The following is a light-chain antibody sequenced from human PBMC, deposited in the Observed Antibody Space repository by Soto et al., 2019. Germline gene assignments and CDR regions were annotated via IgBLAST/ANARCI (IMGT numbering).Light chain of an antibody. J-gene: IGKJ1*01. CDR1: QDIRND. Sequence: ATQMTQFPSSLSASVRDRVTVTCRASQDIRNDLGWYQQKPGKAPKLLIYAASSLQSGVPSRFSGSGSGTQFTLTISSLQPEDVATYYCLQNYNYPWTFGQGTKV. CDR3: LQNYNYPWT. CDR2: AAS. V-gene: IGKV1-6*01.